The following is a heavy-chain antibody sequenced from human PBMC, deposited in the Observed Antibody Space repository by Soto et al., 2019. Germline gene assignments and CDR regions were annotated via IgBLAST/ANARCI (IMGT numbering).Heavy chain of an antibody. CDR2: IYPGDSDT. CDR3: ARMRTYDTPSAEYFQH. J-gene: IGHJ1*01. Sequence: GESLKISCKGSGYSFTSYWIGWVRQMPGKGLEWMGIIYPGDSDTRYSPSFQGQVTISADKSISTAYLQWSSLKASDTAMYYCARMRTYDTPSAEYFQHWGQGTLVTVSS. D-gene: IGHD3-9*01. V-gene: IGHV5-51*01. CDR1: GYSFTSYW.